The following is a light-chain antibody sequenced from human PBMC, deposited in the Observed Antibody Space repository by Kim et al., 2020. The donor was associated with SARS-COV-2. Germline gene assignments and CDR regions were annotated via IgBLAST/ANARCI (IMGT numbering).Light chain of an antibody. CDR2: EVT. Sequence: GQSVTISCTGTSSDVGGYNYVSWYQQHPGKAPKLMSYEVTKRPSGVPDRFSGSKSGNTASLTVSGLQADDEADYYCNSYVGNNNLVFGGGTQLTVL. V-gene: IGLV2-8*01. CDR3: NSYVGNNNLV. J-gene: IGLJ3*02. CDR1: SSDVGGYNY.